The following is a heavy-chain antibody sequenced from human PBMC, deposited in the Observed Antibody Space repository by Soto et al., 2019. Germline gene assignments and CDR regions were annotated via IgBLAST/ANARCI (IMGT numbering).Heavy chain of an antibody. D-gene: IGHD1-26*01. V-gene: IGHV1-18*01. Sequence: QVQLVQSGAEVKKPGASVKISCKASGYTFTSYGISWVRQAPGQGLEWMGWISAYNGNTNYAQKLQGRVTMTTDTSTSTAYMELRSLRSDDTAVFYCARDSMLMGATPLNYWGQGTLVTVSS. CDR1: GYTFTSYG. CDR2: ISAYNGNT. J-gene: IGHJ4*02. CDR3: ARDSMLMGATPLNY.